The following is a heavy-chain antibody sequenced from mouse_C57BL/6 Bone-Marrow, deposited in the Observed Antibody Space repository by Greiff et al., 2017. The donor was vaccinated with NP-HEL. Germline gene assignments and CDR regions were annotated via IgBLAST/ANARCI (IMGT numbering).Heavy chain of an antibody. J-gene: IGHJ2*01. CDR1: GYTFTDYY. D-gene: IGHD1-1*01. Sequence: VQLKESGPVLVKPGASVKMSCKASGYTFTDYYMNWVKQSHGKSLEWIGVINPYNGGTSYNQKFKGKATLTVDKSSSTAYMELNSLTSEDSAVYYCAPITTVVAGFDYWGQGTTLTVSS. CDR3: APITTVVAGFDY. CDR2: INPYNGGT. V-gene: IGHV1-19*01.